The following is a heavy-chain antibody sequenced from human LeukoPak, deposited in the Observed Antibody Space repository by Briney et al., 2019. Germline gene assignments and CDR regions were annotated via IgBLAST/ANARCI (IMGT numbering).Heavy chain of an antibody. CDR2: INWNGGST. D-gene: IGHD3-22*01. V-gene: IGHV3-20*04. CDR1: GFTFDDYG. J-gene: IGHJ4*02. Sequence: PGGSLRLSCAASGFTFDDYGMSWVRHAPGKGLEWVSGINWNGGSTGYADSVKGRFTISRDSAKNSLYLQMNSLRAEDTALYYCARGHSYYYDSSGYHYWGQGTLVTVSS. CDR3: ARGHSYYYDSSGYHY.